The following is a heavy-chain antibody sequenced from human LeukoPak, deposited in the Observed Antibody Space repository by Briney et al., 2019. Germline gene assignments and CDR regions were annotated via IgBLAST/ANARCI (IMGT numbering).Heavy chain of an antibody. CDR3: ARDCIGCHGFDY. CDR2: VSAYADDT. Sequence: SVKVSCKASGYTFTSYGISWVRQAPGQGLEWMGWVSAYADDTNYVQKFQGRVTMTTDTSTSTAYMELRSLRSDDAAVYYCARDCIGCHGFDYWGQGTLVTVSS. D-gene: IGHD2-15*01. J-gene: IGHJ4*02. V-gene: IGHV1-18*01. CDR1: GYTFTSYG.